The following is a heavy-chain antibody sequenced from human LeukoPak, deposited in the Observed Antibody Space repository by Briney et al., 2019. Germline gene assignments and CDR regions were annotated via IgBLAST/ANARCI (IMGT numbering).Heavy chain of an antibody. J-gene: IGHJ3*02. Sequence: PGGSLRLSCAASGFTFDDYAMHWVRQAPGKGLEWVSGISWNSGSIGYADSVKGRFTISRDNAKNSLYLQMNSLRAEDTALYYCARAPDHPEAFDIWGQGTMVTVSS. CDR2: ISWNSGSI. CDR1: GFTFDDYA. CDR3: ARAPDHPEAFDI. V-gene: IGHV3-9*01. D-gene: IGHD1-14*01.